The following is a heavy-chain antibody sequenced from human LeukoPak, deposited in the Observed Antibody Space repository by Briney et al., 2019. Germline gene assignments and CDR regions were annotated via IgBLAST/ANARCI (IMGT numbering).Heavy chain of an antibody. V-gene: IGHV3-30*02. J-gene: IGHJ6*03. CDR1: GFTFSSYG. Sequence: PGGSLRLSCAASGFTFSSYGMHWVRQAPGKGLEWVAFIRYDGSNKYYADSVKGRFTISRDNSKNTLYLQMNSLRAEDTAVYYCAKDSSGWYAYYYYYMDVWGKGTTVTISS. CDR2: IRYDGSNK. D-gene: IGHD6-19*01. CDR3: AKDSSGWYAYYYYYMDV.